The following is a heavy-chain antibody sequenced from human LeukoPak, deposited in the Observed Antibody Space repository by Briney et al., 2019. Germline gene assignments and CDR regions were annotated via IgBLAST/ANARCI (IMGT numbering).Heavy chain of an antibody. J-gene: IGHJ4*02. D-gene: IGHD3-16*01. V-gene: IGHV3-21*04. CDR3: AKDVLSRGEHFDY. CDR1: GFTFSSYS. Sequence: GGSLRLSCAASGFTFSSYSMNWVRQAPGKGLEWVSSISSSSSYIYYADSVKGRFTISRDNAKNSLYLQMNSLRAEDTAVYYCAKDVLSRGEHFDYWGQGTLVTVSS. CDR2: ISSSSSYI.